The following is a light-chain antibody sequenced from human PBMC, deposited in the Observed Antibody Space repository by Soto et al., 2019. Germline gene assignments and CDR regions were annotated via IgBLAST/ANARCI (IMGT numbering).Light chain of an antibody. J-gene: IGKJ5*01. CDR3: QQYNNWPPIT. CDR2: DVS. Sequence: EIVMTQSPATLSMSPGERVTLSCRASQSISSSLAWYQQKRGQAPRLLMYDVSTRATGVPARFSGSGSGTEFTLTISSLQSEDFAVYYCQQYNNWPPITFGQGTRLEIK. V-gene: IGKV3-15*01. CDR1: QSISSS.